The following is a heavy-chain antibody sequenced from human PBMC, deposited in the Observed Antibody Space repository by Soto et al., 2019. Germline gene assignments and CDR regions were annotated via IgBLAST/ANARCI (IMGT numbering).Heavy chain of an antibody. CDR1: GGSSSGGGYY. CDR2: IYYSGST. D-gene: IGHD3-22*01. J-gene: IGHJ4*02. CDR3: ASGNYYDGSGYSPPIFDY. V-gene: IGHV4-31*03. Sequence: SEPLCLTCTVSGGSSSGGGYYWSCIRQHPGKGLEWIGYIYYSGSTYYNPSLKRRVTISVYTSKNQFSLKLSSGTAADTAVYYCASGNYYDGSGYSPPIFDYWGKRPPVPV.